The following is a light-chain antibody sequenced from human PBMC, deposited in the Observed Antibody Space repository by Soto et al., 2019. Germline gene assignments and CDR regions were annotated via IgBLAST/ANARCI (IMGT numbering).Light chain of an antibody. CDR2: RND. V-gene: IGLV1-47*01. Sequence: QSVLTQPPSASGTPGQRVTISCSGSSSNIESNYVYWYQQLPGSAPKLLIYRNDQRPSGDPDRFSGSKSGTSASLAISGLRSEDEADYYCAAWDDSLSALVFGGGTKLTVL. CDR3: AAWDDSLSALV. J-gene: IGLJ3*02. CDR1: SSNIESNY.